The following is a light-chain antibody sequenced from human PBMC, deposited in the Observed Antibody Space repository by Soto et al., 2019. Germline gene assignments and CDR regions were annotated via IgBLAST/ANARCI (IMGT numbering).Light chain of an antibody. CDR1: SSDVGGYNY. J-gene: IGLJ2*01. CDR3: SSYTSSSTPVV. Sequence: QSVLTQPASVSGSPGQSITISCTGTSSDVGGYNYVSWYQQHPGKAPKLMIYDVSNPPSGVSNRFSGSKSGNTASLTISGLQAEDEADYYCSSYTSSSTPVVFGGGAKLTVL. V-gene: IGLV2-14*01. CDR2: DVS.